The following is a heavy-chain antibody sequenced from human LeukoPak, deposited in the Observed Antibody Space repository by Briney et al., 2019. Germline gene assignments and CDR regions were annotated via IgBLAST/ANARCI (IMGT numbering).Heavy chain of an antibody. CDR2: IYSGGST. CDR1: GFTVSSNY. Sequence: PGGSLRLSCAASGFTVSSNYMSWVRQAPGKGLEWVSVIYSGGSTYYADSVKGRFTISSDNSKNTLYLQMNSLRAEDAAVYYCASRDYYDSSGYYDAFDIWGQGTMVTVSS. J-gene: IGHJ3*02. D-gene: IGHD3-22*01. CDR3: ASRDYYDSSGYYDAFDI. V-gene: IGHV3-66*01.